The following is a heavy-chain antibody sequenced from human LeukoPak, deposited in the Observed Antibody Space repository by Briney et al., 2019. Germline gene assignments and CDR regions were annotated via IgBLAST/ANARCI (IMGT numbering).Heavy chain of an antibody. CDR3: ARDYKYAFDN. CDR2: VSGSGGST. V-gene: IGHV3-23*01. Sequence: GGSLRLSCAASGFTFSSYAMSWVRQAPGKGLEWVSSVSGSGGSTYYADSVKGRFTISRDSSKNTLYLQMNSLRAEDTAVYYCARDYKYAFDNWGQGTLVTVSS. CDR1: GFTFSSYA. D-gene: IGHD5-24*01. J-gene: IGHJ4*02.